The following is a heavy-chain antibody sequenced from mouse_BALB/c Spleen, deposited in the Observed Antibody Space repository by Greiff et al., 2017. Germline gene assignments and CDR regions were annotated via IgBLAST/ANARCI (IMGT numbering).Heavy chain of an antibody. CDR1: GFTFSSYA. D-gene: IGHD2-1*01. Sequence: EVQLVESGGGLVKPGGSLKLSCAASGFTFSSYAMSWVRQTPEKRLEWVASISSGGSTYYPDSVKGRFTISRDNARNILYLQMSSLRSEDTAMYYCARGHGNYWYFDVWGAGTTVTVSS. CDR3: ARGHGNYWYFDV. J-gene: IGHJ1*01. CDR2: ISSGGST. V-gene: IGHV5-6-5*01.